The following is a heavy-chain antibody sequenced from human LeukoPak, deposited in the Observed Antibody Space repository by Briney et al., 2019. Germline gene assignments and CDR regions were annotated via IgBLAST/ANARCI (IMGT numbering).Heavy chain of an antibody. CDR3: AIRGDYYDSSGIPRPFDY. CDR1: GGSISGYY. V-gene: IGHV4-34*01. Sequence: PSETLSLTCTVSGGSISGYYWSWIRQPPGKGLEWIGEINHSGSTNYNPSLKSRVTISVDTSKNQFSLKLSSVTAADTAVYYCAIRGDYYDSSGIPRPFDYWGQGTLVTVSS. D-gene: IGHD3-22*01. J-gene: IGHJ4*02. CDR2: INHSGST.